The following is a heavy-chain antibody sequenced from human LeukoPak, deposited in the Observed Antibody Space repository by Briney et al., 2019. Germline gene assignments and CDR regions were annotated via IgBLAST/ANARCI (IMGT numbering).Heavy chain of an antibody. CDR2: ISGSGGST. J-gene: IGHJ3*02. V-gene: IGHV3-23*01. Sequence: GGSLRLSCAASGFTFSSYAMSWVRQAPGKGLEWVSAISGSGGSTYYADSVKGRFTISRDNSKNTLYLQMNSLRAEDTAVYYCAKVFGVVPYYYDSSGHDDAFDIWGQGTMVTVSS. CDR1: GFTFSSYA. CDR3: AKVFGVVPYYYDSSGHDDAFDI. D-gene: IGHD3-22*01.